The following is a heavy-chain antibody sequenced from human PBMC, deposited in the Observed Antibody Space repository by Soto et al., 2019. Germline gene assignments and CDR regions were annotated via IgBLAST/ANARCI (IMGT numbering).Heavy chain of an antibody. D-gene: IGHD2-2*02. Sequence: GGALRRSCAASGRTFSTDVMSWVRQAPGKGLEWVSTISGSGDRTYYADSAKGRFTISRDNSKSTLYLQMASLRAEDTAVYYCAKSGSFMSGTCYTDWYIKRWGRGTMVTVA. CDR1: GRTFSTDV. V-gene: IGHV3-23*01. CDR3: AKSGSFMSGTCYTDWYIKR. CDR2: ISGSGDRT. J-gene: IGHJ2*01.